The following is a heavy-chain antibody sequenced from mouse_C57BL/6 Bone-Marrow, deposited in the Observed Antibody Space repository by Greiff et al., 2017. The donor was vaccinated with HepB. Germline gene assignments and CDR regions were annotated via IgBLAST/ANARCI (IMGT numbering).Heavy chain of an antibody. CDR2: IDPETGGT. J-gene: IGHJ2*01. V-gene: IGHV1-15*01. CDR1: GYTFTDYE. CDR3: TRRNCDEYYFDY. D-gene: IGHD4-1*01. Sequence: QVQLKESGAELVRPGASVTLSCKASGYTFTDYEMHWVKQTPVHGLEWIGAIDPETGGTAYNQKFKGKAILTADKSSSTAYMELRSLTSEDSAVYYCTRRNCDEYYFDYWGQGTTLTVSS.